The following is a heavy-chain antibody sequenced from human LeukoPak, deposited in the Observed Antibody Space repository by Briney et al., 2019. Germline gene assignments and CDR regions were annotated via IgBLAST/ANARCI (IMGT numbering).Heavy chain of an antibody. CDR1: GYTFTGYY. Sequence: ASVKVSCKASGYTFTGYYMHWVRQAPGQGLEWMGWINPNSGGPNYAQKLQGRVTMTRDTSISTAYLELSRLRSDDTAVYYCARSTRYNWNDDYWGQGTLVTVSS. D-gene: IGHD1-1*01. CDR2: INPNSGGP. V-gene: IGHV1-2*02. J-gene: IGHJ4*02. CDR3: ARSTRYNWNDDY.